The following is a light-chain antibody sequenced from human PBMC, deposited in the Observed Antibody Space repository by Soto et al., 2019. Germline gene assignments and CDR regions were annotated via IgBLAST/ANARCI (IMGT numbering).Light chain of an antibody. J-gene: IGLJ7*01. CDR3: CSYAGTYTVF. V-gene: IGLV2-11*01. CDR2: GVN. CDR1: NSDVGGYNY. Sequence: QSVLTQTPSASGTPGQRVTMSCSGSNSDVGGYNYVSWYQHHPDKVPKLIIFGVNKRPSGVPDRFSGSKSGNTASLTISGLQAEDEADYFCCSYAGTYTVFFGGGTQLTVL.